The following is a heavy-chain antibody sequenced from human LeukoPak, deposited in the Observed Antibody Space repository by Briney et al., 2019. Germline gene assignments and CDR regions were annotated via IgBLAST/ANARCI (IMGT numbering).Heavy chain of an antibody. J-gene: IGHJ5*02. D-gene: IGHD1-26*01. CDR3: ARGPSSGSYYKWFDP. CDR1: GGTSSSYA. Sequence: ASVKVSCKASGGTSSSYAISWVRQAPGQGLEWMGGIIPIFGTANYAQKFQGRVTITTDESTSTAYMELSSLRSEDTAVYYCARGPSSGSYYKWFDPWGQGTLVTVSS. CDR2: IIPIFGTA. V-gene: IGHV1-69*05.